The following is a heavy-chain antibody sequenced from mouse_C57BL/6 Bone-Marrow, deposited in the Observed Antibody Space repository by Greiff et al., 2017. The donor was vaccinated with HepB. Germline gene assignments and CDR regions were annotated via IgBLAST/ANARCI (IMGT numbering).Heavy chain of an antibody. CDR1: GFTFTDYY. D-gene: IGHD1-1*01. Sequence: EVQLVESGGGLVQPGGSLSLSCAASGFTFTDYYMSWVRQPPGKALEWLGFIRNKANGYTTEYSASVKGRFTISRDNSQSILYLQMNALRAEDSATYYCASNYYGSPAGFAYWGQGTLVTVSA. CDR2: IRNKANGYTT. CDR3: ASNYYGSPAGFAY. J-gene: IGHJ3*01. V-gene: IGHV7-3*01.